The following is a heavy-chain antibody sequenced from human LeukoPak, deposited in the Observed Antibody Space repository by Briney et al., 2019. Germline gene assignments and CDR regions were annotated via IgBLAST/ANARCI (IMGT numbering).Heavy chain of an antibody. CDR1: GGSINTPNYY. D-gene: IGHD2-15*01. Sequence: PSETLSLTCTVSGGSINTPNYYWGWIRQTPGKGLEWIGNIFYSGGTYYSPSLTSRVTISLDTSRNQFSLKLNSVTAADTAVYYCATHGPSVGWELLDAFDIWGQGTMVTVSS. CDR2: IFYSGGT. CDR3: ATHGPSVGWELLDAFDI. V-gene: IGHV4-39*07. J-gene: IGHJ3*02.